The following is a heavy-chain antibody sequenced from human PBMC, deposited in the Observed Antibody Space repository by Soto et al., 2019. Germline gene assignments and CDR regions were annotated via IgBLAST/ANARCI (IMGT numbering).Heavy chain of an antibody. CDR3: ARGFYRYSSSWRTEYFQH. D-gene: IGHD6-13*01. CDR2: INHSGST. CDR1: GGSFSGYY. V-gene: IGHV4-34*01. J-gene: IGHJ1*01. Sequence: QVQLQQWGAGLLKPSETLSLTCAVYGGSFSGYYWSWIRQPPGKGLEWIGEINHSGSTNYNPSLKSRVTISVDTSKNQFSLKLSSVTAAATAVYYCARGFYRYSSSWRTEYFQHWGQGTLVTVSS.